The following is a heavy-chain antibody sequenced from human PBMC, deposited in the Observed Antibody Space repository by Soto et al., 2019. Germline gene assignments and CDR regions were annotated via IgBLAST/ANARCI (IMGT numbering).Heavy chain of an antibody. J-gene: IGHJ5*02. Sequence: GSLRLSCAASGFTFSSYEMHWVRQAPGQGLEWVSYISSSGLTIYSADSVKGRFTISRDNAENSLYLQINSLRAEDTAVYFCARDAVSSSTLTVNWFDPWGQGTLVTVSS. V-gene: IGHV3-48*03. CDR1: GFTFSSYE. D-gene: IGHD2-21*02. CDR3: ARDAVSSSTLTVNWFDP. CDR2: ISSSGLTI.